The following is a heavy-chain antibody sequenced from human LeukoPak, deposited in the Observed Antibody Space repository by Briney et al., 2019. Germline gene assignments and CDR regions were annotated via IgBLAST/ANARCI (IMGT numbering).Heavy chain of an antibody. V-gene: IGHV3-9*01. J-gene: IGHJ4*02. Sequence: GRSLRLSCAASGFTFDDYAMHWVQQAPGKGLEWVSGISWNSGSIGYADSVKGRFTISRDNAKNSLYLQMNSLRAEDTALYYCAKDKAAVAGTFDYWGQGTLVTVSS. CDR3: AKDKAAVAGTFDY. CDR1: GFTFDDYA. D-gene: IGHD6-19*01. CDR2: ISWNSGSI.